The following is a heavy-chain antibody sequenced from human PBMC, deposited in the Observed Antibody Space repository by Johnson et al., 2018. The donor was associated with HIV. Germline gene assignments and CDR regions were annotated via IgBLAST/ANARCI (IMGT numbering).Heavy chain of an antibody. J-gene: IGHJ3*02. D-gene: IGHD6-6*01. CDR3: AKVAYSSSYLDAFDI. Sequence: VQLVESGGGLVQPGRSLRLSCAASGFTFDDYAMHWVRQAPGKGLEWVSYISSDGTPIYDADSVKGRFTISRDNAKNSLYLQMNSLRAEDTAVYYCAKVAYSSSYLDAFDIWGQGTMVTVSS. CDR2: ISSDGTPI. V-gene: IGHV3-48*03. CDR1: GFTFDDYA.